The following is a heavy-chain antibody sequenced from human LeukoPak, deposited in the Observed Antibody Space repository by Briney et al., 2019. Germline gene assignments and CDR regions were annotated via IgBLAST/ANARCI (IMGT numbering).Heavy chain of an antibody. Sequence: NPSETLSLTCTVSGGSLSRYYWSWIRQPPGGGLGWIGYIYYTGSTNYNSSLKSRVTISVDTSKNQFSLKVSSVTAADTAVYYCARGPDASGYYSNWFDPWGQGNLVTVSS. V-gene: IGHV4-59*01. CDR2: IYYTGST. J-gene: IGHJ5*02. CDR3: ARGPDASGYYSNWFDP. D-gene: IGHD3-22*01. CDR1: GGSLSRYY.